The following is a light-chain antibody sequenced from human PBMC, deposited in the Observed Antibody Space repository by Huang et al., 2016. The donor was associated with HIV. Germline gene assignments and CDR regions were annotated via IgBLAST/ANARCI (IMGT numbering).Light chain of an antibody. J-gene: IGKJ4*01. CDR3: QQRSKWPLT. CDR1: QSIGTS. V-gene: IGKV3-11*01. CDR2: DVS. Sequence: EIVLTQSPVTLSLSPGDRATLSCTASQSIGTSLAWYQQKSGQAPRLLIYDVSNRAAGVPARFSASGSETDFTLTIASLDPDDFAIYHCQQRSKWPLTFGGGTKVEMK.